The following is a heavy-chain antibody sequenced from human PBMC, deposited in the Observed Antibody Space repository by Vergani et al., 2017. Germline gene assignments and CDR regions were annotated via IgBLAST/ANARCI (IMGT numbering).Heavy chain of an antibody. V-gene: IGHV3-30*18. CDR3: AKVLAYYDFWSGYDY. CDR1: GFTFSSYG. D-gene: IGHD3-3*01. J-gene: IGHJ4*02. Sequence: VQLLESGGGLVQPGGSLRLSCAASGFTFSSYGMHWVRQAPGKVLEWVAVISYDGSNKYYADSVKGRFTISRDNSKNTLYLQMNSLRAEDTAVYYCAKVLAYYDFWSGYDYWGQGTLVTVSS. CDR2: ISYDGSNK.